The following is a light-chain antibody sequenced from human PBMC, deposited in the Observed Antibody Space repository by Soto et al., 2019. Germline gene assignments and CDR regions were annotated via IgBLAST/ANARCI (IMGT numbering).Light chain of an antibody. V-gene: IGKV1-12*01. CDR3: QQGDSFPLT. J-gene: IGKJ4*01. Sequence: DIQMTQSPSSVSASVGDRVTITCRASQGVGTWLAWYQQKPGEAPRFLIYTASTLHSGVPSRFSGSGSGTDFTLTITSLQPEDFATYYCQQGDSFPLTFGGGTKVEIK. CDR2: TAS. CDR1: QGVGTW.